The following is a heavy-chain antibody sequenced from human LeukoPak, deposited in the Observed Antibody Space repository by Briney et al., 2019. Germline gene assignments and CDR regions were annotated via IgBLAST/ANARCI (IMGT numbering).Heavy chain of an antibody. CDR2: IYYSGST. CDR3: ARVYYDSSGYPGGAFDI. CDR1: GGSISSYY. J-gene: IGHJ3*02. V-gene: IGHV4-59*01. Sequence: SETLSLTCTVSGGSISSYYWSWIRQPPGKGLEWIGYIYYSGSTNYNPSLKSRVTISVDTSKNQFSLKLSSVTAADTAVYYCARVYYDSSGYPGGAFDIWGQGTMVTVSS. D-gene: IGHD3-22*01.